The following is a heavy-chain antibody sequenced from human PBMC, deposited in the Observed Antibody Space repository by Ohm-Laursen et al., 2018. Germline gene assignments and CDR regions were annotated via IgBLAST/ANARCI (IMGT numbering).Heavy chain of an antibody. V-gene: IGHV3-23*01. J-gene: IGHJ4*02. CDR1: GFTFSSYG. D-gene: IGHD3-22*01. Sequence: SLRLSCAASGFTFSSYGMTWVRQAPGKGLEWVSILSGSGGTTFYADSVKGRFTISRDNSKNTLYLQMNSLRAEDTAIYYCAKDASDISGSYFHFDYWGQGALVTVSS. CDR3: AKDASDISGSYFHFDY. CDR2: LSGSGGTT.